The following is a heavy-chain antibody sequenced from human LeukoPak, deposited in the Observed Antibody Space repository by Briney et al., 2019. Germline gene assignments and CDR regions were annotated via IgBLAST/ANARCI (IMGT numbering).Heavy chain of an antibody. CDR3: AINLDTAMGY. V-gene: IGHV3-30*03. CDR1: GFTFSSYG. Sequence: GGSLRLSCAASGFTFSSYGMHWVRQAPGKGLEWVAVISYDGSNKYYADSVKGRFTISRDNSKNTLYLQMNSLRAEDTAVYYCAINLDTAMGYWGQETLVTVSS. D-gene: IGHD5-18*01. CDR2: ISYDGSNK. J-gene: IGHJ4*02.